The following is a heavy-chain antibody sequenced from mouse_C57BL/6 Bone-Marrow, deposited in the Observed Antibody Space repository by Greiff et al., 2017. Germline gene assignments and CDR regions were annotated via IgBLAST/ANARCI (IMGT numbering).Heavy chain of an antibody. V-gene: IGHV5-4*01. J-gene: IGHJ1*03. CDR1: GFTFSSYA. Sequence: VQLKESGGGLVKPGGSLKLSCAASGFTFSSYAMSWVRQTPEKRLEWVATISDGGSYTYYPDNVKGRFTISRDNAKNNLYLQMSHLKSEGTAMYYGARYYYGSSRWYFDVWGTGTTVTVSS. CDR2: ISDGGSYT. CDR3: ARYYYGSSRWYFDV. D-gene: IGHD1-1*01.